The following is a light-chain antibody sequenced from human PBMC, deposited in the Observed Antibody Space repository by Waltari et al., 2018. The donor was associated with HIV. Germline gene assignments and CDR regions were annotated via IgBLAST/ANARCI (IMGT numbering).Light chain of an antibody. CDR2: EVS. CDR1: SSDVGGYNY. V-gene: IGLV2-14*01. J-gene: IGLJ2*01. CDR3: SSYTSSSTPVV. Sequence: QSALTQPASVSGSPGPSITISCTGTSSDVGGYNYVSWYQQHPGKAPQLMIYEVSNRPSGVSNRFSGSKSGNTASLTISGLQAEDEADYYCSSYTSSSTPVVFGGGTKLTVL.